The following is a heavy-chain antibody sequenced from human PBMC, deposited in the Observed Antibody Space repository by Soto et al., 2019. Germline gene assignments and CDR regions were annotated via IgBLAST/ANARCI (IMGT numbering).Heavy chain of an antibody. CDR2: ISSSSSYI. CDR1: GFSFSSYS. CDR3: ARESIPYYYYYGMDV. Sequence: GGSLRLSCAASGFSFSSYSMNWVRQAPWKGLEWVSSISSSSSYIYYADSVKGRFTISRDNAKNSLYLQMNSLRAEDTAVYYCARESIPYYYYYGMDVWGQGTTVTVSS. D-gene: IGHD2-21*01. J-gene: IGHJ6*02. V-gene: IGHV3-21*01.